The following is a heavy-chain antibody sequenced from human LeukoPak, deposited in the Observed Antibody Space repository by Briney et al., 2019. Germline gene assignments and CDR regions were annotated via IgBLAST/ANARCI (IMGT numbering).Heavy chain of an antibody. J-gene: IGHJ4*02. Sequence: GGSLRLSCVASGFTFSTYSMNWVRQAPGKGLEWLSYISSSSIKYYADSVRGRFTISRDNAKNSLYLQMNSLRAEDTAVYYCARDPPDYDTSGKYYDYWGQGTLVTVSS. D-gene: IGHD3-22*01. CDR2: ISSSSIK. CDR3: ARDPPDYDTSGKYYDY. V-gene: IGHV3-48*04. CDR1: GFTFSTYS.